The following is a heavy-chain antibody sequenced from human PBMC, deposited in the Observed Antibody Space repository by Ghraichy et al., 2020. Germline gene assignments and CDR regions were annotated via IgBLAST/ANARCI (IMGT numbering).Heavy chain of an antibody. J-gene: IGHJ6*02. Sequence: ASVKVSCKASGYTFTSYDINWVRQATGQGLEWMGWMNPNSGNTGYAQKFQGRVTMTRNTSISTAYMELSSLRSEDTAVYYCARVRDFWSGYYPPDGMDVWGQGTTVTVSS. V-gene: IGHV1-8*01. CDR2: MNPNSGNT. CDR3: ARVRDFWSGYYPPDGMDV. CDR1: GYTFTSYD. D-gene: IGHD3-3*01.